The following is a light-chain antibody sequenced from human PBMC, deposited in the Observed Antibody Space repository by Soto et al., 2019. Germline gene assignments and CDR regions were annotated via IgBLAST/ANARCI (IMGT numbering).Light chain of an antibody. J-gene: IGLJ2*01. CDR2: DVS. V-gene: IGLV2-11*01. Sequence: QSALTQPRSVSGSPGQSVTISCTGTSSDVGGYNYVSWYQQHPGKAPKLMIYDVSKRPSGVPDRFSGSKSGNTASLTISGLQAEDEADYYCCSYAGSYTSREVVFGGGTKVTVL. CDR1: SSDVGGYNY. CDR3: CSYAGSYTSREVV.